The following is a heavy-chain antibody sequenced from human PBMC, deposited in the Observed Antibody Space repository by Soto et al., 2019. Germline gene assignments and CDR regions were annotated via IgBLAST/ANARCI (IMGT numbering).Heavy chain of an antibody. Sequence: ESGGGLVKPGGSLRLSCAASGFTFSSYSMNWVRQAPGKGLEWVSSISSSSSYIYYADSVKGRFTISRDNAKNSLYLQMNSLRAEDTAVYYCARDTPRVLGYYGMDVWGQGTTVTVSS. J-gene: IGHJ6*02. D-gene: IGHD3-10*01. V-gene: IGHV3-21*01. CDR2: ISSSSSYI. CDR1: GFTFSSYS. CDR3: ARDTPRVLGYYGMDV.